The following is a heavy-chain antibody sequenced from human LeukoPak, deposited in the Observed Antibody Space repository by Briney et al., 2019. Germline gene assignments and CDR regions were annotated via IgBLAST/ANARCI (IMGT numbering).Heavy chain of an antibody. CDR3: ARLEFSGVWGSYRYTDFDY. J-gene: IGHJ4*02. V-gene: IGHV1-2*02. CDR1: GYTFTGYY. Sequence: GASVKVSCKASGYTFTGYYMHWVRQAPGQGLEWMGWINPNSGGTNYAQKFQGRVTMTRDTSISTAYMELSRLRSDDTAVYYCARLEFSGVWGSYRYTDFDYWGQGTLVTVSS. D-gene: IGHD3-16*02. CDR2: INPNSGGT.